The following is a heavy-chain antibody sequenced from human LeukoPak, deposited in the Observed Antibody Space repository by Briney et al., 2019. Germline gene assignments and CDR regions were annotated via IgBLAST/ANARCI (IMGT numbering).Heavy chain of an antibody. CDR1: GFTFSSYG. Sequence: GGSLRLSCAASGFTFSSYGMSWVRQAPGKGLEWVSAISGSGGGTYYADSVKGRLTISRDNSKNTLYLQMNSLRAEDTAVYYCAKVAYIVVVPAASDYWGQGTLVTVSS. CDR2: ISGSGGGT. J-gene: IGHJ4*02. CDR3: AKVAYIVVVPAASDY. D-gene: IGHD2-2*01. V-gene: IGHV3-23*01.